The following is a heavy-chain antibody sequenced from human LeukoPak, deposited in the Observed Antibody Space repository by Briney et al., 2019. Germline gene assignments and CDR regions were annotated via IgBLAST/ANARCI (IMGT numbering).Heavy chain of an antibody. V-gene: IGHV3-7*01. CDR1: GFTVSGNY. Sequence: GGSLRLSCAVSGFTVSGNYMSWVRQAPGKGLEWVANIKQDGSEKYYVDSVKGRFTISRDNAKNSLYLQMNSLRAEDTAVYYCAKSGYNRFDYWGQGTLVTVSS. D-gene: IGHD5-24*01. CDR3: AKSGYNRFDY. J-gene: IGHJ4*02. CDR2: IKQDGSEK.